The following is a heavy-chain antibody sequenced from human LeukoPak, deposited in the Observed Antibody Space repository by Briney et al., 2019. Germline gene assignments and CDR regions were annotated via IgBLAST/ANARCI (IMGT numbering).Heavy chain of an antibody. V-gene: IGHV3-33*01. CDR2: IWYDGSNK. CDR1: RFTFSSYG. D-gene: IGHD3-22*01. Sequence: GRSLRLSCAASRFTFSSYGMHWVRQAPGKGLEWVAVIWYDGSNKYYADSVKGRFTISRDNSKNTLYLQMNSLRAEDTAVYYCARGGRIYYDRSGSIDYWGQGTLVTVSS. J-gene: IGHJ4*02. CDR3: ARGGRIYYDRSGSIDY.